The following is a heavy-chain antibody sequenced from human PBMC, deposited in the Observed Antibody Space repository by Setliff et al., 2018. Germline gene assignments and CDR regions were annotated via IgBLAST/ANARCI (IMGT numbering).Heavy chain of an antibody. CDR1: GYTFSTYG. V-gene: IGHV1-18*01. CDR2: IITNTGNT. CDR3: ARYITGTTPADY. J-gene: IGHJ4*02. D-gene: IGHD1-7*01. Sequence: ASVKVSCKASGYTFSTYGLHWVRQAPGQGPEWMGMIITNTGNTNYAQKLQGRVTMTTDTSTSTAYMELRSLRSDDTAVYYCARYITGTTPADYWGQGTLVTVSS.